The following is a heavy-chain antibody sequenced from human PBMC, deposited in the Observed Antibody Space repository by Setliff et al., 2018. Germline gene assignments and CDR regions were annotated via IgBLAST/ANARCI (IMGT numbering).Heavy chain of an antibody. Sequence: PSEPLSLTCTVSGGSISSSSYYWGWIRQPPGKGLEWIGSIYYSGSTYYNPSLKSRVTISVDTSKNQFSLKLSSVTAADTAVYYCARAEYYYGSGSFHPYYMDVWGQGTTVTVSS. V-gene: IGHV4-39*07. J-gene: IGHJ6*03. CDR2: IYYSGST. CDR3: ARAEYYYGSGSFHPYYMDV. D-gene: IGHD3-10*01. CDR1: GGSISSSSYY.